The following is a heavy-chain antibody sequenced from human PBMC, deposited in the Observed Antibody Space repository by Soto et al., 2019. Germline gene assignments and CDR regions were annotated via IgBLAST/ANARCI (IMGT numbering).Heavy chain of an antibody. D-gene: IGHD2-2*01. CDR1: GFTFSSYS. CDR3: AREDCSSTSCYAGIMNYYYYYMDV. J-gene: IGHJ6*03. V-gene: IGHV3-21*01. Sequence: EVQLVESGGGLVKPGGSLRLSCAASGFTFSSYSMNWVRQAPGKGLEWVSSISSSSSYIYYADSVKGRFTISRDNAKNSLYLQMNSLRAEDTAVYYCAREDCSSTSCYAGIMNYYYYYMDVWGKGTTVTVSS. CDR2: ISSSSSYI.